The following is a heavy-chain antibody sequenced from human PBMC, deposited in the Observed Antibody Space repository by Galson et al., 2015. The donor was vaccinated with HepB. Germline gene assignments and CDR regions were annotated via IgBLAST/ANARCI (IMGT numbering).Heavy chain of an antibody. D-gene: IGHD2-2*02. J-gene: IGHJ6*03. CDR1: GFTFSSYA. CDR3: ARDGCNSTSCYTQFLYYYYYMDV. CDR2: ISYDGSNK. V-gene: IGHV3-30*04. Sequence: SLRLSCAASGFTFSSYAMHWVRQAPGKGLEWVAVISYDGSNKYYADSVKGRFTISRDNSKNTLYLQMNSLRAEDTAVYYCARDGCNSTSCYTQFLYYYYYMDVWGKGTTVTVSS.